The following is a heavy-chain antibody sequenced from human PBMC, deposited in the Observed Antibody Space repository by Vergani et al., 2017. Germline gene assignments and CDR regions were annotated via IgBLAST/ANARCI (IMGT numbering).Heavy chain of an antibody. CDR3: ARGLNCSRRYYYYYMDV. Sequence: QVQLQQWGAGLLKPSETLSLTCAVYGGSFSGYYWSWIRQPPGKGLEWIGEINHSGSTNYNPSLKSRVTISVDTSKNQFSLKLSSVTAADPAVYYCARGLNCSRRYYYYYMDVWGKGTTVTVSS. CDR1: GGSFSGYY. J-gene: IGHJ6*03. D-gene: IGHD1-20*01. V-gene: IGHV4-34*01. CDR2: INHSGST.